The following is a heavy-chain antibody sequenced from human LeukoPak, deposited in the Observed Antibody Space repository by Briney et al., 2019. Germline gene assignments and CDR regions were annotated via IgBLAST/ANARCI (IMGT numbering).Heavy chain of an antibody. J-gene: IGHJ4*02. V-gene: IGHV4-4*07. CDR2: IYTSGST. Sequence: PSETLPLTCTVSGASISSYYWSWIRQPAGKGLEWMGRIYTSGSTNYNPSLKSRVTMSVDTSKNQFSLRLSSATAADTAVYYCARALAASTFDYWGQGTLVTVSS. CDR3: ARALAASTFDY. D-gene: IGHD3-16*01. CDR1: GASISSYY.